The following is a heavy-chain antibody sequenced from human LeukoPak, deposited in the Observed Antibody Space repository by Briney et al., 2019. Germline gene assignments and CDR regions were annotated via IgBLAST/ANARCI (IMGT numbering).Heavy chain of an antibody. CDR1: GGPFSGYF. J-gene: IGHJ4*02. D-gene: IGHD3-10*01. CDR3: ARRYYYNLGSFPFDF. V-gene: IGHV4-34*01. CDR2: IHNSGTT. Sequence: SETLSLTCAVSGGPFSGYFWSWIRQSSGKGLEWIGEIHNSGTTNYNPSLNGRVTISEDTSKNRFYLNLSSVTAADTAVYYCARRYYYNLGSFPFDFWGQGTLVTVSS.